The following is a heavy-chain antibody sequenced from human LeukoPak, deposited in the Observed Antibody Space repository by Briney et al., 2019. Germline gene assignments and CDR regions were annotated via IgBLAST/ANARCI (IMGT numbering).Heavy chain of an antibody. CDR3: ARDRSSSWSYYFDY. CDR2: ISSSSSYI. CDR1: GFTFSSYN. V-gene: IGHV3-21*01. J-gene: IGHJ4*02. Sequence: GGSLRLSCAASGFTFSSYNMNWVRQAPGKGLEWVSSISSSSSYIYYADSVKGRFTISRDNAKNSLYLQMNSLRAEDTAVYYCARDRSSSWSYYFDYWGQGTLVTVSS. D-gene: IGHD6-13*01.